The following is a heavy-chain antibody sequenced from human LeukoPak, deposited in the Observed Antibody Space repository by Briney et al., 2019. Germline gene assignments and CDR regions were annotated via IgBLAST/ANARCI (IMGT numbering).Heavy chain of an antibody. CDR3: ARASFQRWLQLGGD. V-gene: IGHV3-48*02. CDR1: GFTFSTYS. Sequence: TGGSLRLSCTASGFTFSTYSINWVRQAPGKGLEWVSYISSSSSTIYYADSVKGRFTISRDNAKNSLYLQMNSLRDEDTAVYYCARASFQRWLQLGGDCGQGTLVTVSS. J-gene: IGHJ4*02. D-gene: IGHD5-24*01. CDR2: ISSSSSTI.